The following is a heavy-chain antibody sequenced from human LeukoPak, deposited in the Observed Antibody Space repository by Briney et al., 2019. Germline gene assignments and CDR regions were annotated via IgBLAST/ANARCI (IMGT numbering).Heavy chain of an antibody. CDR2: IYYSGST. V-gene: IGHV4-59*08. J-gene: IGHJ4*02. CDR1: GGSISSYY. D-gene: IGHD3-10*01. Sequence: SETLSLTCTVSGGSISSYYWSWIRQPPGKGLEWIGYIYYSGSTNYNPSLKSRVTISVDTSKNQFSLKLSSVTAADTAVYYCARGRGYGSGSYYGYYFDYWGQGTLVTVSS. CDR3: ARGRGYGSGSYYGYYFDY.